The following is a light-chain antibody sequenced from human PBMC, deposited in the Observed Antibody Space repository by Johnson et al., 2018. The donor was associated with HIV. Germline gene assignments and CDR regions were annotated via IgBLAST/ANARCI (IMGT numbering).Light chain of an antibody. CDR1: SSNIGNNY. CDR2: DNN. V-gene: IGLV1-51*01. Sequence: QSVLTQPPSVSAAPGQKVTISCSGSSSNIGNNYVSWYQQLPGTGPKLLIYDNNKRPSGIPDRFSGSKSGTSATLRIPGLQPGGEADDYCGTWDSSLSAGLYGFGTGTKVTVL. CDR3: GTWDSSLSAGLYG. J-gene: IGLJ1*01.